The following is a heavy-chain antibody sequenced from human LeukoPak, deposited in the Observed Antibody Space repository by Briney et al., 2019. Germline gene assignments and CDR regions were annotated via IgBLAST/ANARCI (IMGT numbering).Heavy chain of an antibody. CDR1: GGSISGFY. V-gene: IGHV4-59*08. CDR3: ARHAFASSFAY. D-gene: IGHD2-21*01. J-gene: IGHJ4*02. Sequence: SETLSLTCAVSGGSISGFYWSWIRQPPGKGLDWIGYIYHSGDSNYNPSLKSRVTISLDTSKNEVSLKLSSVTAADTAVYYCARHAFASSFAYWGQGTLVTVSS. CDR2: IYHSGDS.